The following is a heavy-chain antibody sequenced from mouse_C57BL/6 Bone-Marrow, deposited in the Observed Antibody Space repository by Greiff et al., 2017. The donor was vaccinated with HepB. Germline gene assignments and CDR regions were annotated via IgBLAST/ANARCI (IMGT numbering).Heavy chain of an antibody. J-gene: IGHJ2*01. D-gene: IGHD1-1*01. CDR2: IYPGNSDT. CDR1: GYTFTSYW. CDR3: TRTTVVAHYFDY. Sequence: EVQLQQSGTVLARPGASVKMSCKTSGYTFTSYWMHWVKQRPGQGLEWIGAIYPGNSDTSYNQKFKGKAKLTAVTSASTAYMELSSLTNEDSAVYYCTRTTVVAHYFDYWGQGTTLTVSS. V-gene: IGHV1-5*01.